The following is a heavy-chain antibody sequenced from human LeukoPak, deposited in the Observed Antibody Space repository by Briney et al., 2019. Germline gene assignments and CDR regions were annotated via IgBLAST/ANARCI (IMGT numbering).Heavy chain of an antibody. CDR1: GFTFSSYG. D-gene: IGHD3-10*01. V-gene: IGHV3-48*02. CDR2: ISSDSSDI. J-gene: IGHJ4*02. CDR3: ATWFGELSWGLFDY. Sequence: GGCLRLSCAASGFTFSSYGMNWVRQAPGKGLEWVSYISSDSSDIYYADSVKGRFTISRDNAKNSLYLQMNSLRDEDTAVYYCATWFGELSWGLFDYWGQGTLVTV.